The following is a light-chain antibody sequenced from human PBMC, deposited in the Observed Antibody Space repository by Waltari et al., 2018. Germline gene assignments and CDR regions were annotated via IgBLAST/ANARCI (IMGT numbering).Light chain of an antibody. Sequence: DIVMTQSPLSLPVTPGEPASISCRSSQSLLHVDGYNYLDWSLQKPGQSPQLLIYMGSNRAAGVPDRFSGSGSGTDFTLKISRVEAEDVGVYYCMQPLETPWTFGQGTKVEIK. J-gene: IGKJ1*01. V-gene: IGKV2-28*01. CDR1: QSLLHVDGYNY. CDR3: MQPLETPWT. CDR2: MGS.